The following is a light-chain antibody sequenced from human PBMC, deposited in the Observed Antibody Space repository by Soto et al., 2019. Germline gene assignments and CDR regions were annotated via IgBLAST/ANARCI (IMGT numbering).Light chain of an antibody. J-gene: IGLJ1*01. CDR1: SSNIGGNS. CDR2: DDN. CDR3: GSWDSSLSAYV. Sequence: QSVLTQPPSVSAAPGQKVTISCSGSSSNIGGNSVSWYQQLPGTAPKLLIYDDNKRPSGIPDRFSGSKSDTSATLGITGFQTGDEADYYCGSWDSSLSAYVFGTGTKV. V-gene: IGLV1-51*01.